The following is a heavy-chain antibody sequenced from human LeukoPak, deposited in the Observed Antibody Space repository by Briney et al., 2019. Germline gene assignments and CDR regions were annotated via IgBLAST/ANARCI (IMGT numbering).Heavy chain of an antibody. Sequence: SETLSLTCAAYGGSFSGYYWSWIRQPPGKGLEWIGEINHSGSTNYNPSLKSRVTISVDTSKNQFSLKLSSVTAADTAVYYCARVRGDYVYGYWGQGTLVTVSS. D-gene: IGHD4-17*01. V-gene: IGHV4-34*01. J-gene: IGHJ4*02. CDR3: ARVRGDYVYGY. CDR1: GGSFSGYY. CDR2: INHSGST.